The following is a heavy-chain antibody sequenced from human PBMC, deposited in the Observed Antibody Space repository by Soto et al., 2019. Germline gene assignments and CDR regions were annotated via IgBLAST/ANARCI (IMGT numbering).Heavy chain of an antibody. Sequence: PGASLKISCKGSGYNFATDWIGWVRQMPGKGLEWMGIIYPADSDTRYSPSSHGQVTISADKSISTAYLQWSSLKASDTAMYFCARYWHSYSLNYYRGMDVWGQGTTVTVSS. CDR1: GYNFATDW. CDR3: ARYWHSYSLNYYRGMDV. D-gene: IGHD5-18*01. CDR2: IYPADSDT. V-gene: IGHV5-51*01. J-gene: IGHJ6*02.